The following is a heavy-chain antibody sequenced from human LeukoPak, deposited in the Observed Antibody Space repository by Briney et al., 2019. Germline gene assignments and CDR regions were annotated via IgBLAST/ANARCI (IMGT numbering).Heavy chain of an antibody. CDR3: ARRVYSGSCFFDY. CDR2: INPSGGST. CDR1: GYTFTSYY. Sequence: ASVKVSCKASGYTFTSYYMHWVRQAPGQGLEWMGIINPSGGSTSYAQKFQGRVTMTRNTSISTAYMELSSLRSEDTAVYYCARRVYSGSCFFDYWGQGTLVTVSS. V-gene: IGHV1-46*01. D-gene: IGHD1-26*01. J-gene: IGHJ4*02.